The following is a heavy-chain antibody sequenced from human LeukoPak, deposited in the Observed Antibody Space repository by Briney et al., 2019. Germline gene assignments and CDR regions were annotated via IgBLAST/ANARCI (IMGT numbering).Heavy chain of an antibody. J-gene: IGHJ4*02. Sequence: GGSLRLSCAASGFTFSSYAMHWVRQAPGKGLEWVAVISYDGSNKYYADSVKGRFTISRDNAMNSLFLQMNSLRDEDTAVYSCVRDRSAPDYWGQGTLVTVSS. V-gene: IGHV3-30-3*01. CDR3: VRDRSAPDY. CDR2: ISYDGSNK. CDR1: GFTFSSYA.